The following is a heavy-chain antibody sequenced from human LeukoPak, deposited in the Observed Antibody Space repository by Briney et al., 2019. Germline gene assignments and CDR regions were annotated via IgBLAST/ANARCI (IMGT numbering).Heavy chain of an antibody. Sequence: KPSETLSLTCTVSGGSISSSTYYWGWIRRPPGKGLEWIGSIYYSGNTYYNPSLRSRVTVSVDTSKNQFSLILTSVTAADTAVYSCATYYYTGTYSYFDYWGQGTLVTVSS. J-gene: IGHJ4*02. V-gene: IGHV4-39*01. CDR2: IYYSGNT. CDR3: ATYYYTGTYSYFDY. D-gene: IGHD1-26*01. CDR1: GGSISSSTYY.